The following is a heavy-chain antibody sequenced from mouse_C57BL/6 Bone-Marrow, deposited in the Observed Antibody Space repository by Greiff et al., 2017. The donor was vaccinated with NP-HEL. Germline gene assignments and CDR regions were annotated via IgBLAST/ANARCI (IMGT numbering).Heavy chain of an antibody. D-gene: IGHD2-1*01. CDR1: GFTFSSYA. V-gene: IGHV5-4*01. J-gene: IGHJ1*03. Sequence: EVKVVESGGGLVKPGGSLKLSCAASGFTFSSYAMSWVRQTPAKRLEWVATISDGGSYTYYPDNVKGRFTSSRDNAKNNLYLQMSHLKSEDTAMYYCARDRGYGNSYWYFDVWGTGTTVTVSS. CDR2: ISDGGSYT. CDR3: ARDRGYGNSYWYFDV.